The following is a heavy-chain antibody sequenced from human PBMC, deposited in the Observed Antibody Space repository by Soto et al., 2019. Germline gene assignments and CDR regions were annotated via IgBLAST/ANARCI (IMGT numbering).Heavy chain of an antibody. D-gene: IGHD2-15*01. Sequence: QLQLQESGPGLVKPSETLSLTCTVSGGSISSSSYYWGWIRQPPGKGLEWIGSIYYSGNTYYNPCLKSRVPISVDTSKTHFALKLSSGTAADTAVYYCARLGLGGSYLNWFDPWGQGTLVTVSS. J-gene: IGHJ5*02. CDR1: GGSISSSSYY. CDR2: IYYSGNT. V-gene: IGHV4-39*01. CDR3: ARLGLGGSYLNWFDP.